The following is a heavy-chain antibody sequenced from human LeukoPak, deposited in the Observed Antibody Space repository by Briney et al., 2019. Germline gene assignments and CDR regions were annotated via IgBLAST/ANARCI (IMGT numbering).Heavy chain of an antibody. CDR2: IKQDGSEK. J-gene: IGHJ4*02. CDR3: VRETLGYCSGGSCRLSWTPILDY. D-gene: IGHD2-15*01. V-gene: IGHV3-7*01. Sequence: GGSLRLSCAASGFTFSSYWMSWVRQAPGKGLEWVANIKQDGSEKYYVDSVKGRFTISRDNAKNSLYLQMNSLRAEDTAVYYCVRETLGYCSGGSCRLSWTPILDYWGQGTLVTVSS. CDR1: GFTFSSYW.